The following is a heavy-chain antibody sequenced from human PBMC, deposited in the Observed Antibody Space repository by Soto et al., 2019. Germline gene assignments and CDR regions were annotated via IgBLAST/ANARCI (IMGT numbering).Heavy chain of an antibody. Sequence: QVQLVESGGGVVQPGKSLRLSCAGSGFTFSSYGMDWVRQAPGKGLEWVAVISYDGSNKYYADSVKGGFTISRDNSKNTLYLQMSSLRADDTAVYYCAKDRMGAGVRGYFDYWGQGTQVTVSS. CDR3: AKDRMGAGVRGYFDY. CDR2: ISYDGSNK. D-gene: IGHD3-10*01. J-gene: IGHJ4*02. CDR1: GFTFSSYG. V-gene: IGHV3-30*18.